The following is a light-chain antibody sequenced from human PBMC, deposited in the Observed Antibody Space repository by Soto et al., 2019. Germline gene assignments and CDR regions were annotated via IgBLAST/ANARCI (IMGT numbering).Light chain of an antibody. V-gene: IGKV3-11*01. CDR1: QSVSGY. Sequence: EIVLTQSPATLSSSLGERATLSCRASQSVSGYLAWYQQKPGQAPRLLMYDASNWATGIPARFSGSGSGTDFTLTISSLEPEDFAVYYCQQRSNWPSTFGGGTKVEIK. CDR3: QQRSNWPST. CDR2: DAS. J-gene: IGKJ4*01.